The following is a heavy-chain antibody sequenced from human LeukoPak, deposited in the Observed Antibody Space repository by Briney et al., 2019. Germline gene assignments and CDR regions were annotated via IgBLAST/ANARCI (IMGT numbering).Heavy chain of an antibody. J-gene: IGHJ4*02. CDR1: GFTFSSYS. D-gene: IGHD3-3*01. CDR3: ARDSEDDFWSGYLFDY. CDR2: ISSSSSTI. V-gene: IGHV3-48*01. Sequence: GGSLSLSCAASGFTFSSYSMNWVRQAPGKGLEWVSYISSSSSTIYYADSVKGRFTISRDNAKNSLYLQMNSLRAEGTAVYYCARDSEDDFWSGYLFDYWGQGTLVTVSS.